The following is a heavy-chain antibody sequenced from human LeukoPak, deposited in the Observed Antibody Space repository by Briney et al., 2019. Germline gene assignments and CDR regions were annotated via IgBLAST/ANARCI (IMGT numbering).Heavy chain of an antibody. D-gene: IGHD6-13*01. V-gene: IGHV3-74*01. J-gene: IGHJ4*02. Sequence: PGGSLRLSCAASGFTFSSYWMHWVRQAPGKGLVWVSRINSDGSSTSYADSVKGRFTISRDNAKNTLYLQMNSLRAEDTAVYYCARVTGYRIEDYFDYWGQGTLVTVSS. CDR3: ARVTGYRIEDYFDY. CDR2: INSDGSST. CDR1: GFTFSSYW.